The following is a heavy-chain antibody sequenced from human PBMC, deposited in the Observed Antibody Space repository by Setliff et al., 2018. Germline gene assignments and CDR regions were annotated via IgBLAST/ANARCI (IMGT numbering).Heavy chain of an antibody. CDR1: GGTFSA. J-gene: IGHJ4*02. CDR3: ARVTYCGGDCYSFDY. V-gene: IGHV1-18*01. CDR2: ISVYNSNT. Sequence: ASVKVSCKASGGTFSAISWVRQAPGQGLEWMGWISVYNSNTNYAEKLRGRVTMTTDTSTSTAYVELRSLRSDDTAVYFCARVTYCGGDCYSFDYWGQGTLVTVSS. D-gene: IGHD2-21*01.